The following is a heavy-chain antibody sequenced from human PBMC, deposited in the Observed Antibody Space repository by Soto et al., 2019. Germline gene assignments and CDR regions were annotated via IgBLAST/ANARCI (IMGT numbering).Heavy chain of an antibody. D-gene: IGHD3-3*01. CDR1: GFTFSSYA. CDR2: ISGSGGST. V-gene: IGHV3-23*01. CDR3: AKDNMIFGVDIPPSDYYYGMDV. J-gene: IGHJ6*02. Sequence: PXGSLILSCAASGFTFSSYAMNWVRQAPGMGLDWVSSISGSGGSTYYADSVKGRFTISRDNSKNTLYLQMNSLRVEDTAVYYCAKDNMIFGVDIPPSDYYYGMDVWGQGTTVTVSS.